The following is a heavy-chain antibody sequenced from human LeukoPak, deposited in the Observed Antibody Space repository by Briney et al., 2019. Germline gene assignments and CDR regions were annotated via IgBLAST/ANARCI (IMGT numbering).Heavy chain of an antibody. CDR1: GYTFTSYY. D-gene: IGHD6-6*01. CDR3: ARDMEYSSSGDAFDI. J-gene: IGHJ3*02. V-gene: IGHV1-18*04. CDR2: ISAYNGNT. Sequence: ASVKVSCKASGYTFTSYYMHWVRQAPGQGLEWMGWISAYNGNTNYAQKLQGRVTMTTDTSTSTAYMELRSLRSDDTAVYYCARDMEYSSSGDAFDIWGQGTMVTVSS.